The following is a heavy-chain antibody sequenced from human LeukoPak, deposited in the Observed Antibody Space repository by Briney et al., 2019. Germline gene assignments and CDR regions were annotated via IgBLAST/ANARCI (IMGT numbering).Heavy chain of an antibody. D-gene: IGHD6-19*01. Sequence: GGSLRLSCAASGFTVSSNYMSWVRQAPGKGLEWVSYISSSGSTIYYADSVKGRFTISRDNAKNSLYLQMNSLRAEDTAVYYCARDRGWPYYYYGMDVWGQGTTVTVSS. CDR2: ISSSGSTI. CDR1: GFTVSSNY. V-gene: IGHV3-11*01. J-gene: IGHJ6*02. CDR3: ARDRGWPYYYYGMDV.